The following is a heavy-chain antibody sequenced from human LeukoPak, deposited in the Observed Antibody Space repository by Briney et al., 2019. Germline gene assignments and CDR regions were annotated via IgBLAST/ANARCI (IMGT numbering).Heavy chain of an antibody. V-gene: IGHV3-53*01. CDR2: IYSGGST. J-gene: IGHJ3*02. D-gene: IGHD5-24*01. CDR3: TRPPRNGYNDAFDI. CDR1: GFTVSSNY. Sequence: GGSLRLSCAASGFTVSSNYMSWVRQAPGKGLEWVSVIYSGGSTYYADSVKGRFTISRDNSKNTLYLQMNSLRAEDTAVYYCTRPPRNGYNDAFDIWGQGTMVTVSS.